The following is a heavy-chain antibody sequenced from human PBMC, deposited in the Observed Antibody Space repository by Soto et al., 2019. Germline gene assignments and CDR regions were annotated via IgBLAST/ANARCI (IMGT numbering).Heavy chain of an antibody. CDR1: GFSVRTNY. Sequence: EVQLVETGGGLIRPGGSLRLSCAASGFSVRTNYMSWVRQAPGKGLEWVSVFESGGSIYYADSVKGRFIISRDYAKNTVYLQMNSLRAEDTAVYYCARAGVTPDFFDYWGQGTLVTVSS. J-gene: IGHJ4*02. CDR3: ARAGVTPDFFDY. CDR2: FESGGSI. D-gene: IGHD2-21*02. V-gene: IGHV3-53*02.